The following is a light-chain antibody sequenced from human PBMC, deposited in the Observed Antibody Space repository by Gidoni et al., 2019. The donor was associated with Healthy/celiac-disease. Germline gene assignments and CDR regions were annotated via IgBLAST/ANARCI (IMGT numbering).Light chain of an antibody. V-gene: IGKV3-11*01. Sequence: PATRKLAPGERATSSGRASQSVSSYLAWYQQKPGQAPRLLIYEASNRATGIPDRFSGSGSGTDFTLTISRLEAEDFAVYYCQQRSNWRSTFGQGTRLEIK. J-gene: IGKJ5*01. CDR3: QQRSNWRST. CDR1: QSVSSY. CDR2: EAS.